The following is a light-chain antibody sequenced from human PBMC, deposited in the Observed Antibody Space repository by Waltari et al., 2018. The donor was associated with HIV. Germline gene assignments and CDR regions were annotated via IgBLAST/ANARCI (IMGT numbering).Light chain of an antibody. J-gene: IGLJ1*01. CDR3: QVWDSNSDHYV. Sequence: SYVLTQPPSVSVAPGETARITCGGSDVGTKSVHWYQQKPGQAPMLVIFFDSDRPSGIPDRFSGSDSGNTSTLTISGVVAGDEADYYCQVWDSNSDHYVFGTGTRVTVL. V-gene: IGLV3-21*04. CDR1: DVGTKS. CDR2: FDS.